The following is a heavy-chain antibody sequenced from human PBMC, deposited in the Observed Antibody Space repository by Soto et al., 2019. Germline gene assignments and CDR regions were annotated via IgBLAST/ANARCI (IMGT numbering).Heavy chain of an antibody. CDR3: ARDEPYSNSRLDY. J-gene: IGHJ4*02. V-gene: IGHV3-21*01. CDR2: ISSTSSYI. D-gene: IGHD4-4*01. Sequence: GGSLRLSCAASGFTFSSYNMNWVRQAPGRGLEWVSSISSTSSYIYYADLVKGRFTISRDTAKNSLYLQMNSLRAEDTAVYYCARDEPYSNSRLDYWGQGTLVTAPQ. CDR1: GFTFSSYN.